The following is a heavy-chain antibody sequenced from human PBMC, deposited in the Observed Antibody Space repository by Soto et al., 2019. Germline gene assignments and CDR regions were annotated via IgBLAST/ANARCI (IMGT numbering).Heavy chain of an antibody. J-gene: IGHJ6*02. Sequence: EVQLVETGGGLIQPGGSLRLSCLASGFFVTINYIIWVRQPPGKGLEWVSTTFTGGSTHYAHSVKGRFSISRDNSKNTVYLQMNNLRVEDTAVYYCAKKPPSSIQGWAFGMDVWGQGTTVSVSS. CDR3: AKKPPSSIQGWAFGMDV. D-gene: IGHD1-26*01. CDR1: GFFVTINY. V-gene: IGHV3-53*02. CDR2: TFTGGST.